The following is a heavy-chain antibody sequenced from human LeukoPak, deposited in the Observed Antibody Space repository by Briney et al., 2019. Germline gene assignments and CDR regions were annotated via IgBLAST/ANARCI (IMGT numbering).Heavy chain of an antibody. CDR2: INHSGST. CDR3: ARGRITMVRGVRFDY. J-gene: IGHJ4*02. D-gene: IGHD3-10*01. V-gene: IGHV4-34*01. CDR1: GGSFSGYY. Sequence: SETLSLTCTVSGGSFSGYYWSWIRPPPGKGLEWIGEINHSGSTNYNPSLKSRVTISVDTSKNQFSLKLSSVTAADTAVYYCARGRITMVRGVRFDYWGQGTLVTVSS.